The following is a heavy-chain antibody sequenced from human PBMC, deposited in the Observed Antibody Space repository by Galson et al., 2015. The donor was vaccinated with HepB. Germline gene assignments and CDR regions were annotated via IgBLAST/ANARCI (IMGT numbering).Heavy chain of an antibody. CDR2: IKSKTDGGTT. D-gene: IGHD2-2*02. J-gene: IGHJ6*02. V-gene: IGHV3-15*01. Sequence: SLRLSCAASGFTFSNAWMSWVRQAPGKGLEWVGRIKSKTDGGTTDYAAPVKGRFTISRDDPKNTLYLQMNSLKTEDTAVYYCTTDIVVVPAAILSYYYGMDVWGQGTTVTVSS. CDR3: TTDIVVVPAAILSYYYGMDV. CDR1: GFTFSNAW.